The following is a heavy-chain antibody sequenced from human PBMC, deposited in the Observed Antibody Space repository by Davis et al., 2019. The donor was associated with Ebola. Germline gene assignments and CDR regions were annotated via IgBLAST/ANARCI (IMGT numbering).Heavy chain of an antibody. Sequence: AASVKVSCKASGGTFSSYAISWVRQAPGQGLEWMGKIIPILGIANYAQKFQGRVTITADKSTSTAYMELSSLRSADTAVYYCAREVSLAGLVAYFDSWGQGTLVTDSS. V-gene: IGHV1-69*04. CDR3: AREVSLAGLVAYFDS. J-gene: IGHJ4*02. CDR2: IIPILGIA. CDR1: GGTFSSYA. D-gene: IGHD5-12*01.